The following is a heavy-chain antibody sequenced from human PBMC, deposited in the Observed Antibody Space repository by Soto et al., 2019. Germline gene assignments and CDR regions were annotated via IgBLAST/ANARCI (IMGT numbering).Heavy chain of an antibody. CDR3: AKVSRATMVRGVIIPPGY. CDR2: ISGSGDST. D-gene: IGHD3-10*01. V-gene: IGHV3-23*01. CDR1: GFTFSNYA. J-gene: IGHJ4*02. Sequence: GGSLRLSCAASGFTFSNYAMSWVRQAPGKGLEWVSAISGSGDSTYYADSVKGRFTISRDNSKNTLYLQMNGLSAEDTAIYYCAKVSRATMVRGVIIPPGYWGQGTLVTVSS.